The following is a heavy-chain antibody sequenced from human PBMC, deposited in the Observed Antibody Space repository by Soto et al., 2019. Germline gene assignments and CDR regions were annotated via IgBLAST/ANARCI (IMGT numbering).Heavy chain of an antibody. D-gene: IGHD3-10*01. V-gene: IGHV2-5*02. CDR1: GFSLSTTGVG. CDR2: IYWDNDK. Sequence: QITLKESGPTLVKPTQTLTLTCSFSGFSLSTTGVGVGWIRQSPGKALEWLAIIYWDNDKRYSPSLKSRVTITEDASKNLVVLTVTNRDPVDTGTYCCARSLWFGELHWGQGALVTVSS. J-gene: IGHJ4*02. CDR3: ARSLWFGELH.